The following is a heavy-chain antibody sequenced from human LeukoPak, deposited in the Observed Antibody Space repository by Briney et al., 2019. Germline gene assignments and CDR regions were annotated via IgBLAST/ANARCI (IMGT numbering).Heavy chain of an antibody. J-gene: IGHJ3*02. V-gene: IGHV1-24*01. CDR2: FDPEDGET. Sequence: GASVKVSCKVSGYTLTELSMHWVRQAPGKGLEWMGGFDPEDGETIYSQKFQGRVTMTEDTSTDTAYMELSSLRSEDTAVYYCATHSFFGPPADAFDIWGQGTMVTVSS. CDR1: GYTLTELS. D-gene: IGHD3-10*01. CDR3: ATHSFFGPPADAFDI.